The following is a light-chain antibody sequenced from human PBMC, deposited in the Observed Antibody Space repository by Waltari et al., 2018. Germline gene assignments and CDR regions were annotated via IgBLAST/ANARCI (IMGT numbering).Light chain of an antibody. CDR1: SSTIGDYNL. J-gene: IGLJ3*02. CDR2: YVT. V-gene: IGLV2-23*02. Sequence: QSALTQPASVSGSPGQSITIPCTGTSSTIGDYNLASWFQHHPGKVPQLVMYYVTKRPSGISDRFSGSKSGNTASLTISTLQADDEADYYCCSYSTSGSWMFGGGTKVTVL. CDR3: CSYSTSGSWM.